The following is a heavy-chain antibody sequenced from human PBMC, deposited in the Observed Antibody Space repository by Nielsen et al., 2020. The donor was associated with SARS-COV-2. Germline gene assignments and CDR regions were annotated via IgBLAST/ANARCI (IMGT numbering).Heavy chain of an antibody. D-gene: IGHD3-10*01. J-gene: IGHJ4*02. V-gene: IGHV3-30*18. CDR1: GFTFSSYG. CDR3: AKEGYDGSGSYGDY. CDR2: ISYDGSNK. Sequence: GGSLRLSCAASGFTFSSYGMYWVRQAPGKGLEWVAVISYDGSNKYFADFVKGRFTISRDNSKNMMYLQMNSLRDEDTAVYYCAKEGYDGSGSYGDYWGQGTLVTVSS.